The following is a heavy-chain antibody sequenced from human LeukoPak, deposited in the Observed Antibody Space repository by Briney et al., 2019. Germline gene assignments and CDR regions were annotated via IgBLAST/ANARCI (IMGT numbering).Heavy chain of an antibody. D-gene: IGHD2-15*01. J-gene: IGHJ4*02. CDR2: INPNRGGK. Sequence: GASVNVSCKASGYTFTGYYMHWVRQAPGQGLEGRGGINPNRGGKNYAQKFQGRVTMTRDTSLSTAYMELSRLRSGDTAVYYCARERTLTSCYDYWGQGTLVSVSS. CDR3: ARERTLTSCYDY. V-gene: IGHV1-2*02. CDR1: GYTFTGYY.